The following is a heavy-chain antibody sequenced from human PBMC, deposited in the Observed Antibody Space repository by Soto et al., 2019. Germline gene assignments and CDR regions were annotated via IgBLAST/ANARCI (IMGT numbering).Heavy chain of an antibody. CDR2: IYWNDDK. CDR1: AIPPSARGVG. CDR3: AHSPWGAAPDY. J-gene: IGHJ4*02. V-gene: IGHV2-5*01. D-gene: IGHD3-16*01. Sequence: LVNPTETLALTCRVCAIPPSARGVGVGLIRHPPGKALEWLAIIYWNDDKRYSPSLKSRLTITKDTSKNQVVLTMTNMDPVDTAKYYCAHSPWGAAPDYWGQGTM.